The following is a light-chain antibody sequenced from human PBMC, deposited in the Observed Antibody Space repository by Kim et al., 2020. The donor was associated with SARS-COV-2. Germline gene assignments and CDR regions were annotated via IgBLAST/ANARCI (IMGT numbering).Light chain of an antibody. Sequence: YELTQPPSVSVSPGQTASITCSGDKLGDKYACWYQQKPGQSPVLVIYQDSKRPSGIPERFSGSNSGNTATLTISGTQAMDEADYYCQAWDSSTAFGGGTQLTVL. CDR1: KLGDKY. CDR2: QDS. J-gene: IGLJ2*01. V-gene: IGLV3-1*01. CDR3: QAWDSSTA.